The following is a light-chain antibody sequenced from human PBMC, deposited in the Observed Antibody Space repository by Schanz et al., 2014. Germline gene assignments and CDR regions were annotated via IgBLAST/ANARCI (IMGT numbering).Light chain of an antibody. V-gene: IGLV2-11*01. J-gene: IGLJ1*01. Sequence: QSALTQPRSVSGSPGQSVTISCTGTSSDVGGYNHVSWYQQHPGKAPKLMIYDVSKRPSGVRDRFSGSKSGNTASLTVSGIQAEDESDYYCSTYAGSIYVFGTGTKLTVL. CDR1: SSDVGGYNH. CDR3: STYAGSIYV. CDR2: DVS.